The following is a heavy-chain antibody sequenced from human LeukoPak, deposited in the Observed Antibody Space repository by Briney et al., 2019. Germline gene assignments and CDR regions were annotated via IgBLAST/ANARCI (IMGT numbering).Heavy chain of an antibody. J-gene: IGHJ4*02. CDR3: AKGEYATIFGVVINPPDY. CDR2: ISSSSSYI. V-gene: IGHV3-21*01. Sequence: PGGSLRLSCAASGFTFSSYSMNWVRQAPGKGLEWVSSISSSSSYIYYADSVKGRFTISRDNSKNTLYLQMNSLRAEDTAVYYCAKGEYATIFGVVINPPDYWGQGTLVTVSS. CDR1: GFTFSSYS. D-gene: IGHD3-3*01.